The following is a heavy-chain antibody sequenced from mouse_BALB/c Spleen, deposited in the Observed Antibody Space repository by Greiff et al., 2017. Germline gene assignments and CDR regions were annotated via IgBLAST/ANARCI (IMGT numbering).Heavy chain of an antibody. CDR2: INPSNGGT. J-gene: IGHJ3*01. Sequence: QVQLQQSGAELVKPGASVKLSCKASGYTFTSYYMYWVKQRPGQGLEWIGEINPSNGGTNFNEKFKSKATLTVDKSSSTAYMQLSSLTSEDSAVYYCTRSYDQAWFAYWGQGTLVTVSA. CDR1: GYTFTSYY. V-gene: IGHV1S81*02. CDR3: TRSYDQAWFAY. D-gene: IGHD2-3*01.